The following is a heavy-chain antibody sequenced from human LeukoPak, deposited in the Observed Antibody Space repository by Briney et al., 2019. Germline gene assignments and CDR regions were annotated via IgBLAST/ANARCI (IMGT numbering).Heavy chain of an antibody. CDR2: IWFDGSNK. CDR3: VRDPSGSGFAFDS. D-gene: IGHD1-1*01. J-gene: IGHJ4*02. V-gene: IGHV3-33*01. CDR1: GFIFSNDA. Sequence: GSLRLSCAASGFIFSNDAMHWVRQAPGKGLEWVAFIWFDGSNKHYADSVKGRSTISRDNSEDTLYLQMNSLRAEDTAVYYCVRDPSGSGFAFDSWGQGALVTVSS.